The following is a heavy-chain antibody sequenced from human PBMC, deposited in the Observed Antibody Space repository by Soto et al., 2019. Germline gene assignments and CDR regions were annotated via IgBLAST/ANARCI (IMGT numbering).Heavy chain of an antibody. Sequence: QVQLVESGGGVVQPGRSLRLSCAASGFTFSSYAMHWVRQAPGKGLEWVAVISYDGSNHYYADSVTGRFTIARDNSKNALYLQMNSLRAVDTAVSYCARKMGLRGDAFALWGQGTMVTVSS. J-gene: IGHJ3*01. CDR1: GFTFSSYA. D-gene: IGHD4-17*01. CDR3: ARKMGLRGDAFAL. V-gene: IGHV3-30-3*01. CDR2: ISYDGSNH.